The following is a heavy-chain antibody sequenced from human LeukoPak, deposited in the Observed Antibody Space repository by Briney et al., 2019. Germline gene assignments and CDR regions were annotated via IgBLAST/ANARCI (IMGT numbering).Heavy chain of an antibody. CDR1: GGSISSSSDY. CDR2: IYYHENT. V-gene: IGHV4-39*01. Sequence: SETLSLTCTVSGGSISSSSDYWGWIRQAPGKGLEWIGSIYYHENTYYNSSLKSRVTISVDTSKNQFSLKLNSVTAADTAVYYCARLSRGGSSSWYPRTYYFDYWGQGTLVTVSS. D-gene: IGHD6-13*01. CDR3: ARLSRGGSSSWYPRTYYFDY. J-gene: IGHJ4*02.